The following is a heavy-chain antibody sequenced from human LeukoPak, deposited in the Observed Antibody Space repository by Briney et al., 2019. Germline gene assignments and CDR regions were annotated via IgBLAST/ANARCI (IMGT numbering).Heavy chain of an antibody. CDR2: IYYSGST. V-gene: IGHV4-59*01. CDR3: ARGGRRELRCSSASCYPSMTNWFDP. J-gene: IGHJ5*02. Sequence: PSETLSLTCTVSGGSISSYYWSWIRQPPGKGLEWIGYIYYSGSTNYNPSLKSRVTISVDTSKNQFSLKLSSATAADTAVYYCARGGRRELRCSSASCYPSMTNWFDPWGQGTLVTVSS. CDR1: GGSISSYY. D-gene: IGHD2-2*01.